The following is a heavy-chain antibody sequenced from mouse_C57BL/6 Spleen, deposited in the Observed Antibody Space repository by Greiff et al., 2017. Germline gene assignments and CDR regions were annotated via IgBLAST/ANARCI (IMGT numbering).Heavy chain of an antibody. D-gene: IGHD1-1*01. CDR1: GYTFTDYN. CDR2: INPNNGGT. Sequence: VQLQQSGPELVKPGASVKMSCKASGYTFTDYNMHWVKQSHGKSLEWIGYINPNNGGTSYNQKFKGKATLTVNKSSSTAYMELRSLISEDPAVYYCARKADYYGSSWFAYWGQGTLVTVSA. V-gene: IGHV1-22*01. J-gene: IGHJ3*01. CDR3: ARKADYYGSSWFAY.